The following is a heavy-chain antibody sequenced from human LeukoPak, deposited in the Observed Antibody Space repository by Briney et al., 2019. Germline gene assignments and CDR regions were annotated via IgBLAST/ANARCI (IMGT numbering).Heavy chain of an antibody. Sequence: ETSETLSLTCTVSGGSLSSRSYYWGWIRQPPGKGLEWIGSIYHSGSTYYNPSLKSRVTISVDTSKNQFSLKLSSVTAADTAVYYCARVGYPYYFDYWGQGTLVTVSS. CDR2: IYHSGST. V-gene: IGHV4-39*07. D-gene: IGHD5-12*01. CDR1: GGSLSSRSYY. CDR3: ARVGYPYYFDY. J-gene: IGHJ4*02.